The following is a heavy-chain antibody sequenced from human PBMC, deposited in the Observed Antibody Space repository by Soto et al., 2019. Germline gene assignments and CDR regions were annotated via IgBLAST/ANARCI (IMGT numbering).Heavy chain of an antibody. D-gene: IGHD6-13*01. Sequence: EVQLVESGGGLIQPGGSLRLSCAASGFTVSSNYMSWVRQAPGKGLEWVSVIYSGGSTYYAESVKGRFTISSDNSTNTLYLQMNSLRAEETAVYYCASEKAAGRSYWGKGTLVTVSS. CDR3: ASEKAAGRSY. CDR1: GFTVSSNY. J-gene: IGHJ1*01. V-gene: IGHV3-53*01. CDR2: IYSGGST.